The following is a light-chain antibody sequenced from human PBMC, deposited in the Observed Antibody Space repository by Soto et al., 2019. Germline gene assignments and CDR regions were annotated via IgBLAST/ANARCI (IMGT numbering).Light chain of an antibody. CDR3: QQRRDCPLT. Sequence: EIVLTQSPATLSLSPGERATLSCRASQSVSSYLAWSQQKPGQAPRLLISDASNRATGIPARFSGSGSGTDFTFTVSSLEPEDFAVYYCQQRRDCPLTFGGGTKVEI. V-gene: IGKV3-11*01. CDR2: DAS. J-gene: IGKJ4*01. CDR1: QSVSSY.